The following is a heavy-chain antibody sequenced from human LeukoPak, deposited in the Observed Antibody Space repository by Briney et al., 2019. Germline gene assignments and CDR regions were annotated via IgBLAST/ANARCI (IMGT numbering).Heavy chain of an antibody. CDR2: ISGSGGST. V-gene: IGHV3-23*01. CDR1: GFTFSSYA. J-gene: IGHJ4*02. D-gene: IGHD5-18*01. CDR3: AKDGTGDVDTAMVTGDFDY. Sequence: GGSLRLSCAASGFTFSSYAMSWVRQAPGKGLEWGSAISGSGGSTYYADSVKGRFTISRDNSKNTLYLQMNSLRAEDTAVYYCAKDGTGDVDTAMVTGDFDYWGQGTLVTVSS.